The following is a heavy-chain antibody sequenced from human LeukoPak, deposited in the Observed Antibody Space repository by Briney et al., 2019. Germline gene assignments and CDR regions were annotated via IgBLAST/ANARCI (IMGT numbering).Heavy chain of an antibody. Sequence: SETLSLTCTVSGGSVSSGSYYWSWIRQPPGKGLEWIGEINHSGSTNYNPSLKSRVTISVDTSKNQFSLKLSSVTAADTAVYYCARGPPRYRMRNGYNYFGYWGQGTLVTVSS. CDR1: GGSVSSGSYY. CDR3: ARGPPRYRMRNGYNYFGY. D-gene: IGHD5-24*01. J-gene: IGHJ4*02. V-gene: IGHV4-39*07. CDR2: INHSGST.